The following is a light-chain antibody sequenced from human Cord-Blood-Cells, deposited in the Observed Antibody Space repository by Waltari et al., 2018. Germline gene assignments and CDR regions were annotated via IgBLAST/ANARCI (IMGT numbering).Light chain of an antibody. J-gene: IGKJ1*01. CDR3: QQYNNWPPWT. CDR2: VAS. V-gene: IGKV3-15*01. CDR1: QSVNRN. Sequence: IVITQSPATLSVSPGEIATLSCRASQSVNRNLAWYQQNPGEALRFLIYVASTRTTGITARFSGSGSGTEMTVSISTLQSEDFAVYYFQQYNNWPPWTFGKGTKVEIK.